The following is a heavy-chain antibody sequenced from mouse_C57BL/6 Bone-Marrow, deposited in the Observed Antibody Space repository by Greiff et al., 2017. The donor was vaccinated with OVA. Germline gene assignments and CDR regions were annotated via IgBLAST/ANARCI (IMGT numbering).Heavy chain of an antibody. CDR1: GFTFSDYG. J-gene: IGHJ3*01. D-gene: IGHD1-1*01. V-gene: IGHV5-17*01. Sequence: EVQRVESGGGLVKPGGSLKLSCAASGFTFSDYGMHWVRQAPEKGLEWVAYISSGSSTNDYADTVKGRFTISRDNANNTLFLQMTSLRSEDAAMYYCARLRGFAYWGQGTLVTVSA. CDR2: ISSGSSTN. CDR3: ARLRGFAY.